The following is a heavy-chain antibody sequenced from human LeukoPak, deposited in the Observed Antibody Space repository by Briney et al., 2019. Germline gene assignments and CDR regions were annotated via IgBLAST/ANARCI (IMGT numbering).Heavy chain of an antibody. D-gene: IGHD3-10*01. V-gene: IGHV4-39*01. J-gene: IGHJ6*02. CDR2: IYYSGST. CDR3: ARLENYGSGIYYYYGMDV. Sequence: SETLSLTCTVSGGSISSRSYYWGWIRQPPGKGLEWIGSIYYSGSTYYNPSLKSRVTISVDTSKNQFSLKLSSVTAADTAVYYCARLENYGSGIYYYYGMDVWGQGTTVTVSS. CDR1: GGSISSRSYY.